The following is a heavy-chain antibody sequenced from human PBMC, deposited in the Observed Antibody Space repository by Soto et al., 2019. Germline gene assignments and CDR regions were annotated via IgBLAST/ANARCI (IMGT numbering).Heavy chain of an antibody. CDR3: SRGLVSSP. CDR1: GFNFGEYA. D-gene: IGHD3-16*01. Sequence: GGSLRLSCTGSGFNFGEYAMSWFRQAPRKGLEWVGLIRTNADGGTIEYAASVKGRLTIARDETRSIAYLQMNSLIIEEAAVYYCSRGLVSSPWGQGTVVTVSS. V-gene: IGHV3-49*03. J-gene: IGHJ5*02. CDR2: IRTNADGGTI.